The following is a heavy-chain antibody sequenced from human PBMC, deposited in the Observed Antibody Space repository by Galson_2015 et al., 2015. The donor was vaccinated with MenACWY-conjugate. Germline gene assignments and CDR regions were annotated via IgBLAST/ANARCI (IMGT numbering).Heavy chain of an antibody. CDR3: ARGGEKGSFDA. V-gene: IGHV4-4*02. CDR1: GDSIRSTNW. Sequence: ETLSLTCAVSGDSIRSTNWWTWVRQSPGKGLECIGYIYYSGKTNQNPSLRSRVTISIDTSKNQFSLKLNSVTAADTAVYYCARGGEKGSFDAWGQGTLVTVSS. CDR2: IYYSGKT. J-gene: IGHJ4*02.